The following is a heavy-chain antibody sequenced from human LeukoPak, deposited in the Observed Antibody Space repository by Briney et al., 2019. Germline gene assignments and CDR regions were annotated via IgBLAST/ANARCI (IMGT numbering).Heavy chain of an antibody. CDR2: ISGSGGST. CDR1: GFTFSNYA. J-gene: IGHJ2*01. CDR3: AEWNSVYWYFDL. D-gene: IGHD1-1*01. V-gene: IGHV3-23*01. Sequence: GGSLRLSCAASGFTFSNYAMSWVRQVPGGGLVWWAGISGSGGSTYYADSVKGRFTISRDNSKNTLHLQMNSLRAEDTALYYCAEWNSVYWYFDLWGRGTLVTVSS.